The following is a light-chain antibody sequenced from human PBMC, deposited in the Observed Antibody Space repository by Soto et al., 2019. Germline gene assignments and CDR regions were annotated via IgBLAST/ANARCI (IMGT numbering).Light chain of an antibody. CDR3: QQYNNWPRT. CDR1: QSVSGN. CDR2: GAS. J-gene: IGKJ2*01. Sequence: EIVMTQSPATLSVSPGEIATLSFSASQSVSGNLACYQQKPGQAPRLLVYGASTRATGIPDTFRGSGSGTEFTLTISSLQSEDFAVYYCQQYNNWPRTFGQGTKVDIK. V-gene: IGKV3-15*01.